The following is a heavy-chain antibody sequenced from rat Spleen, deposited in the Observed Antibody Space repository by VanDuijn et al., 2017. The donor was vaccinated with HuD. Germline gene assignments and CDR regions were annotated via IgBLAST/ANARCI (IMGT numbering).Heavy chain of an antibody. Sequence: EVKLVESGGGLVQPGRSMRFSCAASGFTFSNYYMAWVRQAPTKGLEWVATILYDDTNTYYRDSVKGRFTISRNNAERTLYLQMGSLRSEDTATYYCARHPQLGAYWYFDFWGPGTVVTVSS. V-gene: IGHV5-25*01. CDR1: GFTFSNYY. CDR2: ILYDDTNT. D-gene: IGHD5-1*01. J-gene: IGHJ1*01. CDR3: ARHPQLGAYWYFDF.